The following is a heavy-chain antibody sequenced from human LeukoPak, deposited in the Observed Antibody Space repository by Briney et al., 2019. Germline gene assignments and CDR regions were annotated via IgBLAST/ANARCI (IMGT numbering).Heavy chain of an antibody. CDR3: ARAHRQLERLGRYYFDY. CDR1: GGTFSNHA. CDR2: IIPIFGTA. J-gene: IGHJ4*02. V-gene: IGHV1-69*13. D-gene: IGHD1-1*01. Sequence: SGKVSCKASGGTFSNHAVSWVRQAPGQGLEWMGGIIPIFGTANYAQKFQGRVTITADESTSTAYKELSSLRSEDTAVYYCARAHRQLERLGRYYFDYWGQGTLVTVSS.